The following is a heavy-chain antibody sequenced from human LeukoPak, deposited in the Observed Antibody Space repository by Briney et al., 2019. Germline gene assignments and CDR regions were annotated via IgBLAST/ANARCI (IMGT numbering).Heavy chain of an antibody. CDR3: AKDRSIGTYYTFDH. CDR2: ISASAAMT. Sequence: GGSLRLSCEASGFTFNNYVMTWVRQAPGKGLEWVSSISASAAMTYYADSVKGRFTVSRDNSNNRLYLQMSGLAAADTAVYYCAKDRSIGTYYTFDHWGQGTLVTVSS. V-gene: IGHV3-23*01. J-gene: IGHJ4*02. D-gene: IGHD1-26*01. CDR1: GFTFNNYV.